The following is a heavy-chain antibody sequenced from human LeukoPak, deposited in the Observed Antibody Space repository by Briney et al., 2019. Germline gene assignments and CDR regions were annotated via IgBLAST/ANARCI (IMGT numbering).Heavy chain of an antibody. CDR3: ARSYYEGYDY. D-gene: IGHD3-22*01. Sequence: GGSLRLSCAASGFTFSSYAMHWVRQAPGKGLVWVSRINSDGSSRNYADSVKGRFTISRDNAKNMLYLQMNSLRAEDTAVYYCARSYYEGYDYWGQGTLVTVSS. CDR1: GFTFSSYA. CDR2: INSDGSSR. V-gene: IGHV3-74*01. J-gene: IGHJ4*02.